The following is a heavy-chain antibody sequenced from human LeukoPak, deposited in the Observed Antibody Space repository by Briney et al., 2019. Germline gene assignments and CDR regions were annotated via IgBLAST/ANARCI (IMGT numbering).Heavy chain of an antibody. CDR3: GRGVYSYSYYYYYYGMDV. CDR1: GGSFSGYY. Sequence: SETLSLTCAVYGGSFSGYYWSWIRQPPGKGLEWIGEINHSGSTNYNPSLKSRVTISVDTSKNQFSLKLSSVTAADTAVYYCGRGVYSYSYYYYYYGMDVWGQGTTVTVSS. CDR2: INHSGST. J-gene: IGHJ6*02. D-gene: IGHD5-18*01. V-gene: IGHV4-34*01.